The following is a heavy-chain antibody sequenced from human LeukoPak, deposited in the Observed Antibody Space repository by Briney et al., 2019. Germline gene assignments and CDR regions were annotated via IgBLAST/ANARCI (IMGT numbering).Heavy chain of an antibody. V-gene: IGHV3-21*01. Sequence: GGCLRLSCAASGFTFSSYSMNWVRQAPGKGLEWVSSISSSSSYIYYADSVKGRFTISRDNAKNSLYLQMNSLRAEDTAVYYCARGYSGSYTNDYWGQGTLVTVSS. CDR2: ISSSSSYI. D-gene: IGHD1-26*01. CDR3: ARGYSGSYTNDY. CDR1: GFTFSSYS. J-gene: IGHJ4*02.